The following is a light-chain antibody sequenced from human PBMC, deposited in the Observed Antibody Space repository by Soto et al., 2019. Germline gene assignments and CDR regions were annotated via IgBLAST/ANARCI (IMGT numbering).Light chain of an antibody. CDR3: QQSSSIPYT. V-gene: IGKV1-39*01. Sequence: DIQMTQSPSSLSASVGDRVTITYRASQTISSYLNWYQQNPGKAPKLLIYAASSLQSGVPSRFSGSGSGTDFTLTISSLQPEDFATYYCQQSSSIPYTFGQGTKPEIK. J-gene: IGKJ2*01. CDR2: AAS. CDR1: QTISSY.